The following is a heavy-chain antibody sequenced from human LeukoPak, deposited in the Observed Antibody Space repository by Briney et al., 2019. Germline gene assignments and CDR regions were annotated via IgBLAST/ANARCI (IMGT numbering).Heavy chain of an antibody. CDR1: DGSISSYF. CDR2: MYTSGSA. D-gene: IGHD1-26*01. J-gene: IGHJ2*01. Sequence: SETLSLTCTVSDGSISSYFWNWIRQPAGKGLEWIGRMYTSGSANYNPSLKSRVTMSIDTSKNQFSLKLSSVTAADTAVYYCARDRSYLYWYFDLWGRGTLVTVSS. CDR3: ARDRSYLYWYFDL. V-gene: IGHV4-4*07.